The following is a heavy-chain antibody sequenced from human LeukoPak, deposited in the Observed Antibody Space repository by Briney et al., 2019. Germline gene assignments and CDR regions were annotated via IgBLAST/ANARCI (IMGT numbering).Heavy chain of an antibody. CDR2: ISGSGGNT. CDR1: GFTFSGST. CDR3: AKDRGIVVVPTLFDY. D-gene: IGHD2-2*01. Sequence: GGSLRLSCAASGFTFSGSTMSWVRQAPGKGLEWVSGISGSGGNTRHADSVKGRFTISRDNSKNTLYLQMNSLRAEDTAVYYCAKDRGIVVVPTLFDYWGQGTLVTVSS. V-gene: IGHV3-23*01. J-gene: IGHJ4*02.